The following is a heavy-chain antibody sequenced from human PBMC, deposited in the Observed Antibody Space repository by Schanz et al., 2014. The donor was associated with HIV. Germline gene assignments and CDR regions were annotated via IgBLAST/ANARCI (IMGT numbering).Heavy chain of an antibody. J-gene: IGHJ4*02. CDR3: ASGPLYYFDY. Sequence: EVQLVESGGGLVQPGGSLRLSCAASGFTFSSYWMHWVRQAPGKGLVWVSRINGDGSATSYADSMKGRFTVSRDNAKNSLYLQMNSLRAEDTAVYYCASGPLYYFDYWGQGTLVTVSS. V-gene: IGHV3-74*01. CDR2: INGDGSAT. CDR1: GFTFSSYW.